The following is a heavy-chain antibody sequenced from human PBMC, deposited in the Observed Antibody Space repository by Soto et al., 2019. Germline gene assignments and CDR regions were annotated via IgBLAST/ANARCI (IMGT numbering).Heavy chain of an antibody. CDR2: ISYDGSNK. J-gene: IGHJ4*02. CDR3: AKDLAGSYPKYYFDY. Sequence: PGGSLRLSCAASGFTFSSYGMHWVRQAPGKGLEWVAVISYDGSNKYYADSVKGRFTISRDNSKNTLYLQMNSLRAEDTAVYYCAKDLAGSYPKYYFDYWGQGTLVTSPQ. V-gene: IGHV3-30*18. D-gene: IGHD1-26*01. CDR1: GFTFSSYG.